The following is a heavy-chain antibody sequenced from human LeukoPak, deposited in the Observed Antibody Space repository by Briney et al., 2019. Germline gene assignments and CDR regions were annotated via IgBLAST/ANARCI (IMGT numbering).Heavy chain of an antibody. D-gene: IGHD6-13*01. CDR3: TTGVGSSWYFDY. CDR2: IYSGGST. V-gene: IGHV3-53*01. CDR1: GFTVSRSY. J-gene: IGHJ4*02. Sequence: GGPLRLSCAASGFTVSRSYMSWVRQAPGKGLGWVSVIYSGGSTYYADSVKGRFTISRDNSKNTLYLQMNSLRAEDTAVYYCTTGVGSSWYFDYWGQGTLVTVSS.